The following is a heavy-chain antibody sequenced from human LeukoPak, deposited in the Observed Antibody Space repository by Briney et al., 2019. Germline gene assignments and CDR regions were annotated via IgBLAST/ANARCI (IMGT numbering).Heavy chain of an antibody. Sequence: GGSLRLSCTASGFTFGDYAMSWVRQAPGKGLEWVSAISGSGGSTYYADSVKGRFTISRDNSKNTLYLQMNSLRAEDTAVYYCAKVFSLLWPFMDVWGKGTTVTISS. V-gene: IGHV3-23*01. J-gene: IGHJ6*03. D-gene: IGHD3-10*01. CDR1: GFTFGDYA. CDR2: ISGSGGST. CDR3: AKVFSLLWPFMDV.